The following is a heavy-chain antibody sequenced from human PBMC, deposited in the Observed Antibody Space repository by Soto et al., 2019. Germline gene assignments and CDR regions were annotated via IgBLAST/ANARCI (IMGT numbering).Heavy chain of an antibody. Sequence: QVQLVQSGAEVKKPGSSVKVFCKASGGTFSNYTISWVRQAPGQGLEWMGGIIPVFGTTDYEQKFQGRVTIPADGSTSKAYMKLSSLRSADTAVYYCARSSPYIVVRKPTGNQDYYGMDVWGQRTTVTVSS. J-gene: IGHJ6*02. V-gene: IGHV1-69*01. CDR2: IIPVFGTT. CDR3: ARSSPYIVVRKPTGNQDYYGMDV. D-gene: IGHD2-2*01. CDR1: GGTFSNYT.